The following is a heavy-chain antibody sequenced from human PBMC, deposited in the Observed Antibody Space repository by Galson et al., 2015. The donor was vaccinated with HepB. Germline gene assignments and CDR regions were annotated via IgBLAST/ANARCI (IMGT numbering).Heavy chain of an antibody. J-gene: IGHJ4*02. CDR2: IGGSGTLT. CDR1: GLTLSRYA. D-gene: IGHD3-10*01. V-gene: IGHV3-23*01. Sequence: SLRLSCAASGLTLSRYALSWVRQAPGKGLEWVSGIGGSGTLTHYADSVKGRFTISRDNSEKKVYPEMNSLTAADTAMYFCAKASLSGIGYFDYWGQGTLVIVSS. CDR3: AKASLSGIGYFDY.